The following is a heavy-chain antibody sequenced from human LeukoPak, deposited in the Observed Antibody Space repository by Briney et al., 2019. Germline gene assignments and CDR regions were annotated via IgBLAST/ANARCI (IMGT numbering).Heavy chain of an antibody. V-gene: IGHV4-34*01. Sequence: PSETLSLTCAVYGGSFSGYYWSWIRQPPGKGLEWIGEINHSGSTTYTPSLASRVTISVDTPKNQFSLKLSSVTAADTAVYYCAGADSSGYYWGYWGQGTLVTVSS. CDR1: GGSFSGYY. CDR2: INHSGST. J-gene: IGHJ4*02. CDR3: AGADSSGYYWGY. D-gene: IGHD3-22*01.